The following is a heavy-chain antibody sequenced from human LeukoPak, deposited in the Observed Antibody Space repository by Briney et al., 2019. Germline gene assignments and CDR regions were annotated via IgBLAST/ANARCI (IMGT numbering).Heavy chain of an antibody. CDR1: GFTFSSYA. D-gene: IGHD3-3*01. Sequence: GRSLRLSCAASGFTFSSYAMHWVRQAPGKGLEWVAVIWYDGSNKYYADSVKGRFTISRDNSKNTLYLQMNSLRAEDTAVYYCARPPTIFGVAYEYYFDYWGQGTLVTVSS. J-gene: IGHJ4*02. V-gene: IGHV3-33*08. CDR3: ARPPTIFGVAYEYYFDY. CDR2: IWYDGSNK.